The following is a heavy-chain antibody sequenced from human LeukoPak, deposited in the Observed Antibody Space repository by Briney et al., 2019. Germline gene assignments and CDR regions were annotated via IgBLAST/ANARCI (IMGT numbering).Heavy chain of an antibody. V-gene: IGHV1-46*01. CDR1: GYTFTSYY. J-gene: IGHJ5*02. Sequence: GASVKVSCKASGYTFTSYYMHWVRQAPGQGLEWMGIINPSGGSTSYAQKFQGRVTMTRDMFTSTVYMELSSLRSEDTAVYYCARAAQRVGRLLWFGQSIQAWFDPWGQGTLVTVSS. D-gene: IGHD3-10*01. CDR2: INPSGGST. CDR3: ARAAQRVGRLLWFGQSIQAWFDP.